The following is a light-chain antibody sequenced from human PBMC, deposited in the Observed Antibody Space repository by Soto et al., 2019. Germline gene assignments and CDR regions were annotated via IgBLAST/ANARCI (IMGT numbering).Light chain of an antibody. CDR2: TAG. J-gene: IGLJ1*01. CDR3: SAWDNSLNGYV. CDR1: SSHIGSNT. V-gene: IGLV1-44*01. Sequence: QSVLTQPLSVSASPGQRVTISCSGGSSHIGSNTVAWYQHLPGTAPPRLIFTAGQRPSGVPGRFSGSKSGTSASLAISGLQSEDEGDYYCSAWDNSLNGYVFGPGTKVTVL.